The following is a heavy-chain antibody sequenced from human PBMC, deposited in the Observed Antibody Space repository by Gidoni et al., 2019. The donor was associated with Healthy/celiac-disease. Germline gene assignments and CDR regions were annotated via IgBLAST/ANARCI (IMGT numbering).Heavy chain of an antibody. J-gene: IGHJ6*03. CDR3: AREWYYDFWSGWNYYMDV. CDR1: GASFSGYY. V-gene: IGHV4-34*01. D-gene: IGHD3-3*01. Sequence: QVQLQQWGAGLLKPSETLSLTCAVYGASFSGYYWSWIRPPPGKGLEWIGEINHSGSTNYNPSLKSRVTISVDTSKNQFSLKLSSVTAADTAVYYCAREWYYDFWSGWNYYMDVWGKGTTVTVSS. CDR2: INHSGST.